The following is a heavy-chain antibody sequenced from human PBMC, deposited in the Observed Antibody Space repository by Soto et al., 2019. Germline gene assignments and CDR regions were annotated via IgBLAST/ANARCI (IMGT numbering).Heavy chain of an antibody. J-gene: IGHJ5*02. Sequence: GGSLRLSCASTGFIFDDYAMHWVRQATGKGLEWVSGISWNSGIIAYGDSVKGRFTISRDNAKNSVYLQMNSLRAEDTALYYCAKDGYSSGWYETGNYNWFVPWGQGTLVTVSS. D-gene: IGHD6-19*01. V-gene: IGHV3-9*01. CDR3: AKDGYSSGWYETGNYNWFVP. CDR2: ISWNSGII. CDR1: GFIFDDYA.